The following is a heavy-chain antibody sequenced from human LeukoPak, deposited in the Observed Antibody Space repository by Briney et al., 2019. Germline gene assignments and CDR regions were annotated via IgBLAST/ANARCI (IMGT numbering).Heavy chain of an antibody. CDR1: GFTFSSYA. V-gene: IGHV3-23*01. CDR3: AKYLPVAGQVSYGMDV. CDR2: ISGSGGST. J-gene: IGHJ6*02. Sequence: GGSLRLSCAASGFTFSSYAMSWVRQAPGKGLEWVSAISGSGGSTYYADSVKGRFTISRDNSKNTLYLQMNSLRAEDTAVYYCAKYLPVAGQVSYGMDVWGQGTTVTVSS. D-gene: IGHD6-19*01.